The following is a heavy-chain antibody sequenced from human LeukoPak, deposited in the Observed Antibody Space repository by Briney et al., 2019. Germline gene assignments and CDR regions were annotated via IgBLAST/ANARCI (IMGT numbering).Heavy chain of an antibody. Sequence: GGSLRLSCAASGFTFSSYWMNWARQAPGKGLEWVASINHNGNVNYYVDSVKGRFTISRDNAKNSLYLQMNSLRAEDTAVYYCATVTTIVVVPAAPLPHDYWGQGTLVTVSS. J-gene: IGHJ4*02. CDR1: GFTFSSYW. CDR2: INHNGNVN. V-gene: IGHV3-7*01. D-gene: IGHD2-2*01. CDR3: ATVTTIVVVPAAPLPHDY.